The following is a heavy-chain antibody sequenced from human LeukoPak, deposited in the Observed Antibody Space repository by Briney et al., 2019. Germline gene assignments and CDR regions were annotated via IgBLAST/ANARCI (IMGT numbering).Heavy chain of an antibody. CDR3: ARVRSSGWYGKPFDY. V-gene: IGHV4-59*01. CDR1: GGSISSYY. Sequence: SETLSLTCTVSGGSISSYYWSWIRQPPGKGLEWIGYIYYSGSTNYNPSLKSRVTISVDTSKNQFSLKLSSVTAADTAVYYCARVRSSGWYGKPFDYWGQGTLVTVS. J-gene: IGHJ4*02. CDR2: IYYSGST. D-gene: IGHD6-19*01.